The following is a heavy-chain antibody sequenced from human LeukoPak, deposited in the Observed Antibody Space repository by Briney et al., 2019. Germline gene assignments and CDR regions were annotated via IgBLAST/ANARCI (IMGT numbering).Heavy chain of an antibody. CDR3: ARVSSPDYYYYYYMDV. V-gene: IGHV4-38-2*01. J-gene: IGHJ6*03. CDR2: IYHSGST. CDR1: GYSISSGYY. Sequence: TSETLSLTCAVSGYSISSGYYWGWIRQPPGKGLEWIGSIYHSGSTYYNPSLKSRVTISVDTSKNQFSLKLSSVTAADTAVYYCARVSSPDYYYYYYMDVWGKGTTVTVSS. D-gene: IGHD6-6*01.